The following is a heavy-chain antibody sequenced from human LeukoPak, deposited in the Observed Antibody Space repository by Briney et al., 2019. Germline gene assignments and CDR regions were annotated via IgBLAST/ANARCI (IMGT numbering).Heavy chain of an antibody. Sequence: PGESLRLSCAASGFTFSSYEMNWVRQAPGKGLEWLSYISSSGTTIKYADSVKGRFTISRDNAKNSLYLQVNSLRAEDTAVYYCARIMITVTTSDYWGQGTLVTVSS. CDR1: GFTFSSYE. D-gene: IGHD4-17*01. CDR3: ARIMITVTTSDY. J-gene: IGHJ4*02. V-gene: IGHV3-48*03. CDR2: ISSSGTTI.